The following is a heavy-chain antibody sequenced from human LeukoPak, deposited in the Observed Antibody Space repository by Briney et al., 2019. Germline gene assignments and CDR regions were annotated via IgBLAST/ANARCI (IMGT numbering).Heavy chain of an antibody. J-gene: IGHJ4*02. Sequence: GGSLRLSCAASEFTVSSNYMSWIRQAPGKGLEWVSVIYSGGSTYYADSVKGRFTISRDKSKNTLYLQMNSLRAEDTAVYYCASTQRGDYCVDWGEEGPVTVSS. CDR2: IYSGGST. V-gene: IGHV3-66*01. CDR3: ASTQRGDYCVD. D-gene: IGHD2-15*01. CDR1: EFTVSSNY.